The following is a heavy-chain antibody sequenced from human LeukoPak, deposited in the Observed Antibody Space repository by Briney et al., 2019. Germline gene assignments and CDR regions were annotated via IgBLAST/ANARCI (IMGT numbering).Heavy chain of an antibody. CDR3: ARGRILEWSSYWFDP. Sequence: GASVKVSCKASGYTFTSYAMHWVRQAPGQRLEWMGWINAGNGNTKYSQKFQGRVTITRDTSASTAYMELSSLRSEDTAVYYCARGRILEWSSYWFDPWGQGTLVTVSS. CDR2: INAGNGNT. V-gene: IGHV1-3*01. CDR1: GYTFTSYA. J-gene: IGHJ5*02. D-gene: IGHD3-3*01.